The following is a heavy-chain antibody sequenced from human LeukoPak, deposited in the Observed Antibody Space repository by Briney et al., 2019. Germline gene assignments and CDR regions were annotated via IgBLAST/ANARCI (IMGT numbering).Heavy chain of an antibody. V-gene: IGHV4-34*01. CDR2: INHSGST. CDR3: AREVVVAASNWFDP. D-gene: IGHD2-15*01. J-gene: IGHJ5*02. CDR1: GGSFSGYY. Sequence: SETLSLTCAVYGGSFSGYYWSWTRQPPGKGLEWIGEINHSGSTDYNPSLKSRVTISVDTSKNQFSLKLSSVTAADTAVYYCAREVVVAASNWFDPWGQGTLVTVSS.